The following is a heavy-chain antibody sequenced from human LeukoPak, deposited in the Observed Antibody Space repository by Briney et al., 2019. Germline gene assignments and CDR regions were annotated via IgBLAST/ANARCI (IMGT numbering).Heavy chain of an antibody. Sequence: PSETLSLTCAVYGGSFSGYYWSWIRQPPGKGLEWIGEINHSGSTNYNPSLKSRVTISVDTSKNQFSLKLSSVTAADTAVYYCARGSLWSGESDYWGQGTLVTVSS. CDR3: ARGSLWSGESDY. V-gene: IGHV4-34*01. CDR1: GGSFSGYY. J-gene: IGHJ4*02. CDR2: INHSGST. D-gene: IGHD3-10*01.